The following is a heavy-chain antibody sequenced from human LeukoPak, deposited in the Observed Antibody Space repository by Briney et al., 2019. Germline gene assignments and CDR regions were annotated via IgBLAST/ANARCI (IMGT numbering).Heavy chain of an antibody. V-gene: IGHV4-61*02. CDR1: GGSISSGSYY. J-gene: IGHJ4*02. CDR2: IYSRGST. D-gene: IGHD3/OR15-3a*01. Sequence: SQTLSLTCTVSGGSISSGSYYWNWIRQPAGKGLEWIGRIYSRGSTNYNPSLKSRVTISVDTSKNQFSLKLSSVTAADTAVYYCARQTGSGLFILPGGQGTLVTVSS. CDR3: ARQTGSGLFILP.